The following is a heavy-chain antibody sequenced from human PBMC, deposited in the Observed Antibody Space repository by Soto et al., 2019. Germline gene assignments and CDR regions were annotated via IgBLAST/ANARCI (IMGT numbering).Heavy chain of an antibody. CDR1: GYSITAGGYY. D-gene: IGHD6-19*01. CDR3: ARMYSSGSGWFHP. CDR2: FYSSGSI. Sequence: SETMSLTCFVSGYSITAGGYYWSWIRHHPGKGLEWIGSFYSSGSIIYNPSLRSRVSISGDTSSNQFSMSLTSVTAADTARYYCARMYSSGSGWFHPWGQGTLVTVSS. V-gene: IGHV4-31*03. J-gene: IGHJ5*02.